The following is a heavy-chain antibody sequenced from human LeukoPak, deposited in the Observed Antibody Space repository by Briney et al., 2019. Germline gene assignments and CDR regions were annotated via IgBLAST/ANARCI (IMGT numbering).Heavy chain of an antibody. Sequence: GGSLRLSCAASGFPFDVHAMSWVRQAPGKGPEWVATIGGPAETFYADSVKGRFTIFRDNSKYTLYLQMNNLRVEDSALYYCAKDWTSHNGVYDCFDFWGQGTQVTVSS. CDR1: GFPFDVHA. J-gene: IGHJ4*02. V-gene: IGHV3-23*01. CDR2: IGGPAET. CDR3: AKDWTSHNGVYDCFDF. D-gene: IGHD3-16*01.